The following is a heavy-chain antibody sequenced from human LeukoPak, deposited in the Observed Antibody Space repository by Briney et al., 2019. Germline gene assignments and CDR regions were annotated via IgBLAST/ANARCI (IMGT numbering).Heavy chain of an antibody. Sequence: GGSLRLSCAASGFTFSSYGMHWVRQAPGKGLEWVAVISYDGSNKYYADSVKGRFTISRDNSKNTLYLQMNSLRAEDTAVYYCAKDTVGYSYGYGDYWGQGTLVTVSS. V-gene: IGHV3-30*18. CDR3: AKDTVGYSYGYGDY. CDR2: ISYDGSNK. D-gene: IGHD5-18*01. CDR1: GFTFSSYG. J-gene: IGHJ4*02.